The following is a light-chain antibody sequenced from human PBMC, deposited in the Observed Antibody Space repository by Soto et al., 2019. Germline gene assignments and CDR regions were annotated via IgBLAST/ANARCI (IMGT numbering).Light chain of an antibody. CDR2: DAS. J-gene: IGKJ1*01. CDR1: QSISSW. V-gene: IGKV1-5*01. CDR3: QQYNDYST. Sequence: DIQMTQSTSTVSASVGDRVTITGRASQSISSWLAWYQQKPGKAPNLLIYDASILQSGVPSRFSGSGSGTDFTLTISSLQPEDFVTYYCQQYNDYSTFGQGTKVDIK.